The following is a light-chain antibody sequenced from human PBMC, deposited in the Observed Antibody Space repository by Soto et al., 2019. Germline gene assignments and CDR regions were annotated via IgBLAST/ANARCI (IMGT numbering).Light chain of an antibody. Sequence: QTVVTQPPSASGTPGQRITISCFGIQSNMGTNFVNWYQVFPGTAPKLLIYATDQRPSGVPDRFSGSKSGTSASLAISGLQSEDEAEYFCATWDASLNGHWVFGGGTQLTVL. CDR2: ATD. V-gene: IGLV1-44*01. CDR1: QSNMGTNF. J-gene: IGLJ3*02. CDR3: ATWDASLNGHWV.